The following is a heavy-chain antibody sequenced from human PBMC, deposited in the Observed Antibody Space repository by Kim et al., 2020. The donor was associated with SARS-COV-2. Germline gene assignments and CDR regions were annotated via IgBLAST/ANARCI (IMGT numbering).Heavy chain of an antibody. D-gene: IGHD3-22*01. CDR3: AVTYYYDSSGYYLRDGDYGDY. J-gene: IGHJ4*02. V-gene: IGHV3-23*01. Sequence: GGSLRLSCAASGFTFSSYAMSWVRQAPGKGLEWVSAISGSGGSTYYADSVKGRFTISRDNSKNTLYLQMNSLRAEDTAVYYCAVTYYYDSSGYYLRDGDYGDYWGQGTLVTVSS. CDR2: ISGSGGST. CDR1: GFTFSSYA.